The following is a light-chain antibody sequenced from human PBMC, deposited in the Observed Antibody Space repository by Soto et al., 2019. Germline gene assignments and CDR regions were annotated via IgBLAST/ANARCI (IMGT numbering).Light chain of an antibody. CDR3: CSYAGSSTFYV. CDR2: EGS. V-gene: IGLV2-23*01. CDR1: SSDVGSYNL. Sequence: QSALTQPASVSGSPGQSITISCTGTSSDVGSYNLVSWYQQHPGKAPNLMIYEGSKRHAGVSNRFSGAKSGNTASLTIAGLQADDEADYYCCSYAGSSTFYVLGSGTKLTVL. J-gene: IGLJ1*01.